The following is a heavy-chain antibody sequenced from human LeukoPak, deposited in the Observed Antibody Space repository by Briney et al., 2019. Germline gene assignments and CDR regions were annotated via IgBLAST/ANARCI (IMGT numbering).Heavy chain of an antibody. CDR3: VRPSIDDYGDCGY. CDR2: ISSLGGRYK. J-gene: IGHJ4*02. CDR1: GFIFTFYS. Sequence: GGSLRLSCAASGFIFTFYSMNWVRQAPGKGVEGMSSISSLGGRYKYYGDSGKGRFTISRHDAKNSLYLQMNSLRADDTAVYYCVRPSIDDYGDCGYWGQGTLVTVSS. V-gene: IGHV3-21*01. D-gene: IGHD4-17*01.